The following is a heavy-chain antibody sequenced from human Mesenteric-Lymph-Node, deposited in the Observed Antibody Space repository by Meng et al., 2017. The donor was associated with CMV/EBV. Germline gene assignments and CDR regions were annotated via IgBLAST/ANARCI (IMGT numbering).Heavy chain of an antibody. D-gene: IGHD4-23*01. CDR3: ARGRGGRDDY. CDR2: INHSKSN. J-gene: IGHJ4*02. CDR1: GGTLRGYY. V-gene: IGHV4-34*01. Sequence: LSRPCAVCGGTLRGYYWSWIHQPQGKGLEWIGEINHSKSNNYNPSLKSRVTISVDTSKNRFSLKLSSVTAADTAVYYCARGRGGRDDYWGQGTLVTVSS.